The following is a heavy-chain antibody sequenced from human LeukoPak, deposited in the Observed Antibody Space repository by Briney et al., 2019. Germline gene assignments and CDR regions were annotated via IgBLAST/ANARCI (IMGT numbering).Heavy chain of an antibody. V-gene: IGHV6-1*01. CDR3: ARAPIGLRPLHIDWFDP. CDR1: GDSVPSNSSA. D-gene: IGHD1-26*01. CDR2: TNNSSKWYN. J-gene: IGHJ5*02. Sequence: SQTLSLTCAISGDSVPSNSSAWNWIRQSPSRGLEWLGMTNNSSKWYNDYAVSVKSRITISPDTSKNQFSLHLNSVTPEDTAAFYCARAPIGLRPLHIDWFDPWGQGTLVTVSS.